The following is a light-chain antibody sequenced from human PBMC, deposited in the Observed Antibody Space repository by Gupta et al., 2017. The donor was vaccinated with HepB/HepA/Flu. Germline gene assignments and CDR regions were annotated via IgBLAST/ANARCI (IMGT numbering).Light chain of an antibody. CDR3: QQEGSSLNT. CDR2: DTS. V-gene: IGKV3-20*01. CDR1: QSVSSRR. J-gene: IGKJ1*01. Sequence: EIVLTRSPGTLSMSPGETATLSCRASQSVSSRRLAWYQQKSGQAPRLLIYDTSNRITGNPHRFSGSGYGTDFTLPISRREPEDFAVYYCQQEGSSLNTFGQGTKVEIK.